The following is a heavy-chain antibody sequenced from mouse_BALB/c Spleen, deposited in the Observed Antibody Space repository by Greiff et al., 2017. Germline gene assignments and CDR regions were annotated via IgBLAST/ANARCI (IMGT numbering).Heavy chain of an antibody. CDR1: GFSLTGYG. CDR2: IWGDGST. D-gene: IGHD1-2*01. V-gene: IGHV2-6-7*01. J-gene: IGHJ2*01. CDR3: AREIHYYGYFDY. Sequence: QVQLQQSGPGLVAPSQSLSITCTVSGFSLTGYGVNWVRQPPGKGLEWLGMIWGDGSTDYNSALKSRLSISKDNSKSQVFLKMNSLQTDDTARYYCAREIHYYGYFDYWGQGTTLTVSS.